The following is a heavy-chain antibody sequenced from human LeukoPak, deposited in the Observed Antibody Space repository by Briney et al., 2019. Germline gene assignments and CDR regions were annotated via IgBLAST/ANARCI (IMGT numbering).Heavy chain of an antibody. CDR2: INPYSGDT. Sequence: ASVKVSCKASGYTFNNYYIHWVRQAPGQGPEWMGRINPYSGDTNSAQKFQGRVTMTRDTSINTAYMELRSLRSDDAAVYFCAITYANNAFDIWGQGTMVSVSS. CDR1: GYTFNNYY. J-gene: IGHJ3*02. V-gene: IGHV1-2*06. CDR3: AITYANNAFDI. D-gene: IGHD2-8*01.